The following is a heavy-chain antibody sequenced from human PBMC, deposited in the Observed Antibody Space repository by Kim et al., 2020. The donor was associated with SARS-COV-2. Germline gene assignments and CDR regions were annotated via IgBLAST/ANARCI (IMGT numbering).Heavy chain of an antibody. D-gene: IGHD6-13*01. J-gene: IGHJ4*02. V-gene: IGHV4-31*03. CDR2: IYYSGST. CDR1: GASVSSGGSY. Sequence: SETLSLTCTVSGASVSSGGSYWTWIRQHPGRGLEWIGYIYYSGSTYYSPSLKSRLTVSVDTSKNQFSLKLTSVTAADTAVYFCARDNNIAAASRKFDYWGQGILVTVSS. CDR3: ARDNNIAAASRKFDY.